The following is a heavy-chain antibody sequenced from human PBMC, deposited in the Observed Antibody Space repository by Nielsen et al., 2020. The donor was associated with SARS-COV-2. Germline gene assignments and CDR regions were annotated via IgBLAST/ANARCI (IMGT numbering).Heavy chain of an antibody. V-gene: IGHV3-30*04. J-gene: IGHJ4*02. CDR3: ARLLFLFRGTFGRGVIPMDY. D-gene: IGHD3-10*01. Sequence: GESLKISCAASGFTFSSYAMHWVRQAPGKGLEWVAVISYDGSNKYYADSVKGRFTISRDNSKNTLYLQMNSLRAEDTAVYYCARLLFLFRGTFGRGVIPMDYWGQGTLVTVSS. CDR2: ISYDGSNK. CDR1: GFTFSSYA.